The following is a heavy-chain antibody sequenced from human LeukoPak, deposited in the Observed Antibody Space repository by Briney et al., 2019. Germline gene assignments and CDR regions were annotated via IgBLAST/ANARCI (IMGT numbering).Heavy chain of an antibody. CDR3: ISDIPPPRGYDYPFDY. CDR2: IKSKADGETT. J-gene: IGHJ4*02. D-gene: IGHD5-12*01. CDR1: GFTLSSYW. Sequence: GGSLRLSCAASGFTLSSYWMHWVRQAPGKGLECVGRIKSKADGETTEYAAPVKGRFTISRDDSKITLYLQMNSLKSEDTAVYYCISDIPPPRGYDYPFDYWGQGALVTVSS. V-gene: IGHV3-15*01.